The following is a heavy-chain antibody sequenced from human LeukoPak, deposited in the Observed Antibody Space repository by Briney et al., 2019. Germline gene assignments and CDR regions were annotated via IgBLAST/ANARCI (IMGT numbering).Heavy chain of an antibody. V-gene: IGHV1-69*13. J-gene: IGHJ4*02. D-gene: IGHD4-11*01. CDR1: GGTFSSYA. Sequence: SVKVSCKASGGTFSSYAISWVRQAPGQGLEWMGGIIPIFGTANYAQKFQGRVTITADESTSTAYMELSSLRSEDTAVYYYASAPDLRGHLQAIDYWGQGTLVSVSS. CDR3: ASAPDLRGHLQAIDY. CDR2: IIPIFGTA.